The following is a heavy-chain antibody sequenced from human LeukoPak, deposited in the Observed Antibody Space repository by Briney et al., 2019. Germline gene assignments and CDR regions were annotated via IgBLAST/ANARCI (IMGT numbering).Heavy chain of an antibody. D-gene: IGHD2-2*01. CDR1: GFTFSSYE. J-gene: IGHJ6*04. V-gene: IGHV3-48*03. Sequence: GGSLRLSCAASGFTFSSYEMNWVRQAPGKGLEWVSYISSSGSTIYYADSVKGRFTISRDNAKNSQYLQMNSLRAEDTAVYYCARDSDIVVVPAAMDVWGKGTTVTVSS. CDR3: ARDSDIVVVPAAMDV. CDR2: ISSSGSTI.